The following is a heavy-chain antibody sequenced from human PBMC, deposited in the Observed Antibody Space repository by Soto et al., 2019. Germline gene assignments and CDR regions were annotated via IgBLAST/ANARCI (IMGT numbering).Heavy chain of an antibody. D-gene: IGHD5-12*01. CDR1: GFTFSSHA. V-gene: IGHV3-23*01. CDR3: AKGLERFRATDFDC. J-gene: IGHJ4*02. Sequence: PGGSLRLSCAASGFTFSSHAMSWVRQAPGKGLEWVSAISGSGGSTYYADSVKGRFTISRDNSKNTLYLQMNSLRAEDTAVYYCAKGLERFRATDFDCWGQGTLVNVSS. CDR2: ISGSGGST.